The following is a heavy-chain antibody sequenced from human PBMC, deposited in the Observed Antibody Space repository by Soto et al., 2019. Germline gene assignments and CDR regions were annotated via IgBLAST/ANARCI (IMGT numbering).Heavy chain of an antibody. Sequence: QVQLQESGPRLVKPSQTLSLSCAVSGGSIISASYSWNWIRQSPGRGLEWIGHIYSSGSTYYNPSLKSRVSISVDTYNNQFSLKLTSVPAADTAVYFCAREDAARIERWFDPWGQGILVTVSS. CDR2: IYSSGST. CDR3: AREDAARIERWFDP. D-gene: IGHD6-6*01. J-gene: IGHJ5*02. CDR1: GGSIISASYS. V-gene: IGHV4-31*11.